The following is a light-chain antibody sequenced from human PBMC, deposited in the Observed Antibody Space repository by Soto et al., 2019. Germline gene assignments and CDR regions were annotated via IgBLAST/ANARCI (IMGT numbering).Light chain of an antibody. V-gene: IGKV3-20*01. Sequence: EIVLTQSPGTLSLSPGERATLSCRASQSVSSSYLAWYQQKTGQAPRLLIYGASSRATGIPDRFSGSGSGTDFTLTISRLEPEDFAVYYCQQYGSSPITFGQGTRWRL. CDR2: GAS. CDR1: QSVSSSY. CDR3: QQYGSSPIT. J-gene: IGKJ5*01.